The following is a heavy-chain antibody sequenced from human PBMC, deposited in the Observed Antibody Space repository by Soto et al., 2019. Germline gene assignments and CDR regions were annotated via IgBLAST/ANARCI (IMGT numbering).Heavy chain of an antibody. CDR1: GFTFSTYW. Sequence: GVSLRLSCAASGFTFSTYWMTWVRQAPGKGLEEVAVISYDGSNKYYADSVKGRFTISRDNSKNTLYLQMNSLRAEDTAVYYCARDPLLFDSSAILWAAGDYYGMDVWGQGTTVTVS. D-gene: IGHD6-19*01. CDR2: ISYDGSNK. J-gene: IGHJ6*02. CDR3: ARDPLLFDSSAILWAAGDYYGMDV. V-gene: IGHV3-30-3*01.